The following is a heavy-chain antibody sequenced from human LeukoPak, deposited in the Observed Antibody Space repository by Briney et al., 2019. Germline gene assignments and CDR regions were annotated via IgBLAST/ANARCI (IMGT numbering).Heavy chain of an antibody. Sequence: SETLSLTCTVSGGSISSYYWSWIRQPPGKGLEWIGSIYYSGSTNYNPSLKSRVTISVDTSKNQFSLKLSSVTAADTAVYYCARQGGSSWYVQYYFDYWGQGTLVTVSS. J-gene: IGHJ4*02. CDR2: IYYSGST. V-gene: IGHV4-59*08. CDR3: ARQGGSSWYVQYYFDY. CDR1: GGSISSYY. D-gene: IGHD6-13*01.